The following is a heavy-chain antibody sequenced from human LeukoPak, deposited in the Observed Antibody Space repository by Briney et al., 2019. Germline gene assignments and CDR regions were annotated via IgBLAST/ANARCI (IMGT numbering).Heavy chain of an antibody. CDR3: AKTYSSGLYYGMDV. V-gene: IGHV4-59*01. CDR1: GGSTSSYY. CDR2: IYYSGST. Sequence: SETLSLTCTVSGGSTSSYYWSWIRQPPGKGLEWIGYIYYSGSTNYNPSLKSRVTISVDTSKNQFSLKLSSVTAADTAVYYCAKTYSSGLYYGMDVWGQGTTVTVSS. J-gene: IGHJ6*02. D-gene: IGHD6-19*01.